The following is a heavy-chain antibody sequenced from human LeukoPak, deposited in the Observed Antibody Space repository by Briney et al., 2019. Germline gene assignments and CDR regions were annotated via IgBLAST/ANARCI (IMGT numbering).Heavy chain of an antibody. CDR3: ARDLEDYNNYGEMGF. D-gene: IGHD4-11*01. Sequence: PGGSLRLSCAASKFAFSSYAMSWVRQAPGKGLEWVSAISGGGGNTYYADSVKGRFTISRDNSKNSLYLQMRSLRAEDTAVYYCARDLEDYNNYGEMGFWGQGTLVTVSS. V-gene: IGHV3-23*01. CDR1: KFAFSSYA. J-gene: IGHJ4*02. CDR2: ISGGGGNT.